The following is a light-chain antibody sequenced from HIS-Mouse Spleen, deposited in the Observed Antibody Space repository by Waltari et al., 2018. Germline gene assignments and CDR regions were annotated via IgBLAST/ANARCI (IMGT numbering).Light chain of an antibody. J-gene: IGLJ2*01. Sequence: QSALTQPASVSGSPGRSITISCTGTSSDVGGYNYVSWYQQHPGKAPKLMIYDVSNRPSGVSNRFSGSKSGNTASLTISGLQAEDEADYYCSSYTSSSFNVVFGGGTKLTVL. CDR2: DVS. V-gene: IGLV2-14*03. CDR1: SSDVGGYNY. CDR3: SSYTSSSFNVV.